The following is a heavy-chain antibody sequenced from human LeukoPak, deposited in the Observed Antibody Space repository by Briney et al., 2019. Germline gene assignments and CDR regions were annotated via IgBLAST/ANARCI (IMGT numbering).Heavy chain of an antibody. Sequence: GGSLRLSCLGSGFTFSTYWMSWVRQAPGKGLEWVANIMQDGSEKNYVDSVKGRFTISRDNARNSLYLQMNSLGAEDTAVYYCAREVYSSSRPADAFDIWGQGTVVTVSS. V-gene: IGHV3-7*01. J-gene: IGHJ3*02. CDR2: IMQDGSEK. CDR3: AREVYSSSRPADAFDI. D-gene: IGHD6-13*01. CDR1: GFTFSTYW.